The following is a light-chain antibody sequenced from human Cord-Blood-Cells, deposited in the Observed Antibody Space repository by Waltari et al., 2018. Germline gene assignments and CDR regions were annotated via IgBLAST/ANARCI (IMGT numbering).Light chain of an antibody. CDR3: LQDYNYPWT. Sequence: AIQMTQSPSSLSASVADRVTITCRASQGIRNDLGWYQQTPGKAPKLLSYAASSLQSGVPLRFSGSGSGTDFTRTISSLQPEDFATYYCLQDYNYPWTFGQGTKVEIK. J-gene: IGKJ1*01. CDR1: QGIRND. CDR2: AAS. V-gene: IGKV1-6*01.